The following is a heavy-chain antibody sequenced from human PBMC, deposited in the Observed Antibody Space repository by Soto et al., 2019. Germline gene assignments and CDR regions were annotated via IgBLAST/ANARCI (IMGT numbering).Heavy chain of an antibody. J-gene: IGHJ6*02. CDR2: IISLYGTT. CDR1: GGTFSNYA. D-gene: IGHD2-21*01. V-gene: IGHV1-69*01. CDR3: GLRIVVMKAGMDV. Sequence: QVQLVQSGAEVKKPGSSVKVSCKASGGTFSNYAVSWVRQAPGQGLEWMGGIISLYGTTNYAQKLQGRLTLTADEITNTAYRGLRSRRPEDPAVYYWGLRIVVMKAGMDVWGQGTRVTVS.